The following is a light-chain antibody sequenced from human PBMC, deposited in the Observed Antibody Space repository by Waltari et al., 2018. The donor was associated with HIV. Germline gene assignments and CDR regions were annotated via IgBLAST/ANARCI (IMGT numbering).Light chain of an antibody. CDR3: AAWDDSLSGNWV. J-gene: IGLJ3*02. Sequence: QSVLTQPPSASGTPGQRVTISCSGSSSNIGSNYVYWYQQLPGTAPKLLIYRNNERPVGVPDRFSCSKSGTSASLAMSGLRSEDEAEYYCAAWDDSLSGNWVFGGGTKLTVL. CDR1: SSNIGSNY. CDR2: RNN. V-gene: IGLV1-47*01.